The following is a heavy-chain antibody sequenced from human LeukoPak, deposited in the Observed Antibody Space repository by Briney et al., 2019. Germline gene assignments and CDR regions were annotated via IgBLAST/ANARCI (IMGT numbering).Heavy chain of an antibody. CDR1: GFTFSSHW. J-gene: IGHJ4*02. CDR3: ASGSGDYGDPFDY. Sequence: GGSLRLSCPASGFTFSSHWMHWVRQAPGKELVWVSRIKGDGSETNYAGSVRGRFTISRDNAKNTLYLQMNSLRPDDTAVYYCASGSGDYGDPFDYWGQGTLVTVSS. CDR2: IKGDGSET. D-gene: IGHD4-17*01. V-gene: IGHV3-74*01.